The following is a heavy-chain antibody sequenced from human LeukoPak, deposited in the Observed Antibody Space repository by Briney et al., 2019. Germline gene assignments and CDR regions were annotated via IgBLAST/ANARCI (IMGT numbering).Heavy chain of an antibody. V-gene: IGHV3-30-3*01. CDR1: GFTFNTYA. CDR2: TSYDGSNK. D-gene: IGHD4-17*01. CDR3: ARDQTTDDAFDI. Sequence: GGSLRLSCAASGFTFNTYAMHWVRQAPGQGLEWVAFTSYDGSNKYYADSVRGRFTISRDNSKNTPYLQMNTLRAEGTAVYFCARDQTTDDAFDIWGQGTMVTVSS. J-gene: IGHJ3*02.